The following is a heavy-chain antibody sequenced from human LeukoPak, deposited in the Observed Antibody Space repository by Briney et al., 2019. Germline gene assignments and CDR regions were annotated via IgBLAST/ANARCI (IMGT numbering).Heavy chain of an antibody. CDR2: IYYSGST. CDR1: GGSISSYY. D-gene: IGHD6-13*01. J-gene: IGHJ6*02. Sequence: SETLSLTCTVSGGSISSYYWSWIRQPPGKGLEWIGYIYYSGSTNYNPSLKSRVTISVDTSKNQFSLKLSSVTAADTAVYYCARHSSSSWSSDYGMDVWGQGTTVTVSS. V-gene: IGHV4-59*08. CDR3: ARHSSSSWSSDYGMDV.